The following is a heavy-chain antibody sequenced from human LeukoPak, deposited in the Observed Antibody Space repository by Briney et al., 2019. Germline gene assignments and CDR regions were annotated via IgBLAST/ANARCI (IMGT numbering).Heavy chain of an antibody. D-gene: IGHD6-19*01. Sequence: GGSLGLSCAASGFTVSNNYMTWVRQAPGKGLEWVSLIYGGGATYYADSVKGRFTISRDDSKNTLYLQMNSLRAEDTAVYYCARYYSSGWFDYWGQGTLVTVSS. CDR2: IYGGGAT. CDR1: GFTVSNNY. J-gene: IGHJ4*02. V-gene: IGHV3-53*01. CDR3: ARYYSSGWFDY.